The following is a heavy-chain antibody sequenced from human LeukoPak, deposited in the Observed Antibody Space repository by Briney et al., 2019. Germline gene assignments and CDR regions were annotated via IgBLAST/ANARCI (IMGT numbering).Heavy chain of an antibody. CDR2: INQDESEK. Sequence: GGSLRLSCAASGFTFSRYWMTWVRQSPGKGLEWVASINQDESEKYYGDSVTGRFTISRDNAENSLFLQMNSLRADDTGVYYCARAREAPANVFPDHWGQGVVVTVSS. V-gene: IGHV3-7*01. J-gene: IGHJ4*02. CDR3: ARAREAPANVFPDH. CDR1: GFTFSRYW. D-gene: IGHD2-15*01.